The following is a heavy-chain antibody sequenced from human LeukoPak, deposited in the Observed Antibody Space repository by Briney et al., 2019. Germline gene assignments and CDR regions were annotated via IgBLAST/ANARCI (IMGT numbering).Heavy chain of an antibody. CDR3: ARDLGYCSSTSCLEGAFDI. CDR1: GFTFSSYS. D-gene: IGHD2-2*01. V-gene: IGHV3-48*01. Sequence: GGSLRLSCAASGFTFSSYSMNWVRQAPGKGLEGVSYISSSSSTIYYADSVKGRFTISRDNAKNSLYLQMNSLRAEDTAVYYCARDLGYCSSTSCLEGAFDIWGQGTMVTVSS. CDR2: ISSSSSTI. J-gene: IGHJ3*02.